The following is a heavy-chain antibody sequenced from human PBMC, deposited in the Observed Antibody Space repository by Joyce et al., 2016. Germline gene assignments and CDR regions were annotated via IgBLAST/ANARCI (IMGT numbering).Heavy chain of an antibody. CDR3: ARGRGARYYYYYDMDV. D-gene: IGHD3-10*01. V-gene: IGHV4-34*01. J-gene: IGHJ6*02. Sequence: QEQLQQWGAGLLKPSETLSLRCAVYGGSFSGYYWNWIRQSPGKGLEWIGEIHHSGNTNYNPSLESRVTMSVDTSKNEFSLKLSSVTAADTAVYYCARGRGARYYYYYDMDVWGQGTTVTVSS. CDR2: IHHSGNT. CDR1: GGSFSGYY.